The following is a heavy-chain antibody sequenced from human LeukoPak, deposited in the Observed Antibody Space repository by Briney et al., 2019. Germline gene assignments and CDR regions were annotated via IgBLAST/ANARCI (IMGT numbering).Heavy chain of an antibody. CDR1: GGSISSGSYY. CDR3: ARANGSHRDAFDI. CDR2: IYTSGST. D-gene: IGHD1-26*01. V-gene: IGHV4-61*02. J-gene: IGHJ3*02. Sequence: SETLSLTWTVSGGSISSGSYYWSWIRQPAGKGLEWIGRIYTSGSTNYNPSLKSRVTISVDTSKNQFSLKLSSVTAADTAVYYCARANGSHRDAFDIWGQGTMVTVSS.